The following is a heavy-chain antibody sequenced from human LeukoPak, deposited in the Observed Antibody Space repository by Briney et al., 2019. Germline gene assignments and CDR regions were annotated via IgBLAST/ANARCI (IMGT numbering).Heavy chain of an antibody. CDR3: ASTIGAADQVDY. CDR2: IYYSGTT. D-gene: IGHD6-13*01. V-gene: IGHV4-59*08. CDR1: GASISSYY. Sequence: SETLSLTCTVSGASISSYYWSWIRQPPGKGLEWIGYIYYSGTTNYNPSLKSRVTISVDTSKNQFSLKLSSVTAADTAVYYCASTIGAADQVDYWGQGTLVTVSS. J-gene: IGHJ4*02.